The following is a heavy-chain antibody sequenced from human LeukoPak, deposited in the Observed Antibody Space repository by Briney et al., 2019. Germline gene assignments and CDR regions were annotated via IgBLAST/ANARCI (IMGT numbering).Heavy chain of an antibody. Sequence: SETLSLTCAVYGGSFSGYYWSWIRQPPGKGLEWIGRIYTSGSTNYNPSLKGRVTISVDTSKNQFSLKLSSVTAADTAVYYCARDRPDYSGSYYFDYWGQGTLVTVSS. CDR2: IYTSGST. J-gene: IGHJ4*02. CDR3: ARDRPDYSGSYYFDY. V-gene: IGHV4-4*08. CDR1: GGSFSGYY. D-gene: IGHD1-26*01.